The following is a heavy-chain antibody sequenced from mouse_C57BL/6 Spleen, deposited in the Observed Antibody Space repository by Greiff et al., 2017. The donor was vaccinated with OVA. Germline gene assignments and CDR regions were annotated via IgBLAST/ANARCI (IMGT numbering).Heavy chain of an antibody. CDR3: AREDTTVVRYFDY. D-gene: IGHD1-1*01. Sequence: VKLQESGPELVKPGASVKISCKASGYAFSSSWMNWVKQRPGKGLEWIGRIYPGDGDTNYNGKFKGKATLTADKSSSTAYMQLSSLTSEDSAVYFCAREDTTVVRYFDYWGQGTTLTVSS. V-gene: IGHV1-82*01. J-gene: IGHJ2*01. CDR1: GYAFSSSW. CDR2: IYPGDGDT.